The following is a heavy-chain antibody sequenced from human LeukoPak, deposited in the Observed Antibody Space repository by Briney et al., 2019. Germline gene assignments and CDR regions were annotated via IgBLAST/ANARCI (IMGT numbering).Heavy chain of an antibody. CDR2: IKQDGSQ. Sequence: GGSLRLSCAASGFTFSRHWMGWVRQAPGKGLEWVANIKQDGSQYYVDSVKGRFFISRDNAKNSVPLQMNSLRVEDTAVYYCARGPDFGDRLDYFDYWGREPWSPSP. V-gene: IGHV3-7*01. CDR3: ARGPDFGDRLDYFDY. J-gene: IGHJ4*02. CDR1: GFTFSRHW. D-gene: IGHD4-17*01.